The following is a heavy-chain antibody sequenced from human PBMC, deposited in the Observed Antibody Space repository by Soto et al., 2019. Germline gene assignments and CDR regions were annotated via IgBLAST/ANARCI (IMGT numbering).Heavy chain of an antibody. CDR1: GGSISSGGYY. CDR3: ARSVMITFGGYSYFDY. D-gene: IGHD3-16*01. Sequence: PSETLSLTCTVSGGSISSGGYYWSWIRQHPGKGLEWIGYIYYSGSTYYNPSLKSRVTISVDTSKNQFSLKLSSVTAADTAVYYCARSVMITFGGYSYFDYWGQGTLVTVSS. V-gene: IGHV4-31*03. J-gene: IGHJ4*02. CDR2: IYYSGST.